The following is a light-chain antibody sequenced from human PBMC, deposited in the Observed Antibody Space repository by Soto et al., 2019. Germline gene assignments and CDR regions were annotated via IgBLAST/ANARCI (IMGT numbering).Light chain of an antibody. Sequence: QAVVTQPRSVSGSPGQSVTISCTGTSSDPGGYNYVSWYQQHPGKAPKLMIYDVSKRPSGVPDRFSGSKSGNTASLTISGLQAEDEADYHCCSYAGSYTLVFGGGTKLTVL. J-gene: IGLJ2*01. V-gene: IGLV2-11*01. CDR1: SSDPGGYNY. CDR3: CSYAGSYTLV. CDR2: DVS.